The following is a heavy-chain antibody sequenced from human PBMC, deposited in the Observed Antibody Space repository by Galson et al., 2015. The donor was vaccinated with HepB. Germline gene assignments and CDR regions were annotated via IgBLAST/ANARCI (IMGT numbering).Heavy chain of an antibody. V-gene: IGHV1-69*13. CDR2: IIPLFGTA. CDR1: GGTFSSYA. D-gene: IGHD3-10*01. Sequence: SVKVSCKASGGTFSSYAISWVRHAPGQGLEWMGGIIPLFGTANYAQKFQGRVTITAGESTSTAYMELSSLRSEDTAVYYCARGYGSGSYYYHYWGQGTLVTVSS. J-gene: IGHJ4*02. CDR3: ARGYGSGSYYYHY.